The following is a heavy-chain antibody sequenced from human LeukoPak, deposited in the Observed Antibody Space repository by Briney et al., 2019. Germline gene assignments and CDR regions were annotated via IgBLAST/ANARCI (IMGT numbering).Heavy chain of an antibody. CDR2: ISSSSSYI. D-gene: IGHD6-13*01. V-gene: IGHV3-21*01. CDR1: GFTFSSYS. CDR3: ASQLHSSSWSIRDGAFDI. J-gene: IGHJ3*02. Sequence: GRSLRLSCAASGFTFSSYSMNWVRQAPGKGLEWVSSISSSSSYIYYADSVKGRFTISRDNAKNSLYLQMNSLRAEDTAVYYCASQLHSSSWSIRDGAFDIWGQGTMVTVSS.